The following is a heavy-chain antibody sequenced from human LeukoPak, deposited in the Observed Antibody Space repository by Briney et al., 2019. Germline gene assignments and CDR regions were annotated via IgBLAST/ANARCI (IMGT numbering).Heavy chain of an antibody. CDR2: ISYDGSNE. D-gene: IGHD6-13*01. Sequence: PGGSLRLSCAASGFTFSSYGMHWVRQAPGKGLEWVAVISYDGSNEYHADSVKGRFTISRDNSKNTLYLQMNSLRAEDTAVYYCARDYIAAVDYWGQGTLVTVSS. J-gene: IGHJ4*02. V-gene: IGHV3-30*03. CDR3: ARDYIAAVDY. CDR1: GFTFSSYG.